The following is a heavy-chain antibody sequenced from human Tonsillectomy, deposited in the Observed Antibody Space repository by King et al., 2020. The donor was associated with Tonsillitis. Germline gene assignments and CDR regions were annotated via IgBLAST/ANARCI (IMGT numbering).Heavy chain of an antibody. J-gene: IGHJ4*02. V-gene: IGHV2-5*02. D-gene: IGHD4-17*01. CDR2: IYWDDDK. Sequence: ITLKESGPTLVKPTQTLTLTCTFSGFSLSTSGVGVGWIRQPPGKALEWLAVIYWDDDKRYSPSLKSRLTITKDTSKNQVVLTMTNMHPVDTATYYCAHSSTVTPLDYWGQGTLVTVSS. CDR1: GFSLSTSGVG. CDR3: AHSSTVTPLDY.